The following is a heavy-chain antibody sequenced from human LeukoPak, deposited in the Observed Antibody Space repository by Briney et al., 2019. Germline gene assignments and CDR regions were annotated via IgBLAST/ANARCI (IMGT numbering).Heavy chain of an antibody. CDR2: ISYDGSNK. CDR1: GFTFSSYG. J-gene: IGHJ4*02. D-gene: IGHD3-22*01. Sequence: GGSLRLSCAASGFTFSSYGMHWVRQAPGKGLEWVAVISYDGSNKYYADSVKGRFTISRDNSKNTLYLQMNSLRAEDTAVYYCAKDPFNRLLLRGGYFDCWGQGTLVTVSS. CDR3: AKDPFNRLLLRGGYFDC. V-gene: IGHV3-30*18.